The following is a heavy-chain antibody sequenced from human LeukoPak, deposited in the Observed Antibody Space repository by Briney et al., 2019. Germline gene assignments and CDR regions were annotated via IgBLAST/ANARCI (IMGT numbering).Heavy chain of an antibody. CDR2: IAYDGTSK. J-gene: IGHJ4*02. CDR1: GFTLSNYA. D-gene: IGHD3-10*01. CDR3: ARGTNYYGSGSYYPPDY. Sequence: PGRSLRLSCAASGFTLSNYAMHWVRQAPGKGLEWVAVIAYDGTSKYYADSVKGRFTISRDNSKNTLSLQMNSLRAEDTAVFYCARGTNYYGSGSYYPPDYWGQGTLVTVSS. V-gene: IGHV3-30*03.